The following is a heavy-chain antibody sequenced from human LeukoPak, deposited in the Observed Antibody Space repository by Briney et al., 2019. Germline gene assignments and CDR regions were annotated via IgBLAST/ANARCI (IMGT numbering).Heavy chain of an antibody. D-gene: IGHD2-15*01. J-gene: IGHJ4*02. V-gene: IGHV3-21*01. Sequence: PGDSLRLPCAACGFTFSTYAMSWVRQAPGKGLEWVSSISDVGYTYYADSVKGRFTISRDNAKNSLYLQMNSLRAEDMAVYYCASDCSGGSCGLFDYWGQGTLVTVSS. CDR1: GFTFSTYA. CDR2: ISDVGYT. CDR3: ASDCSGGSCGLFDY.